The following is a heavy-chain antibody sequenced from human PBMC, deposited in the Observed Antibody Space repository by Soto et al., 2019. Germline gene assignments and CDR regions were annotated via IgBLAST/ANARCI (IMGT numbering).Heavy chain of an antibody. CDR2: INHSGST. Sequence: SETLSLTCAVYGGSFSGYYWSWIRQPPGKGLEWIGEINHSGSTNYNPSLKSRVTISVDTSKNQFSLKLSSVTAADTAVYYCARHDFWIENWGQGTLVTVSS. J-gene: IGHJ4*02. V-gene: IGHV4-34*01. D-gene: IGHD3-3*01. CDR1: GGSFSGYY. CDR3: ARHDFWIEN.